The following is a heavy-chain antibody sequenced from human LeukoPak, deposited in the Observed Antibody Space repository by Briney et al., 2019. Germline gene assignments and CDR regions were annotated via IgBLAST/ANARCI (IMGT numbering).Heavy chain of an antibody. Sequence: ASVKVSFKASGYTFTSYGINWVRPAPGQGLEWMGWISAYNGNTNYAQKLQGRVTMTTDTSTSTAYMELRSLRSDDTAVYYCARSVITIFGYTSRPFAYWGQGTLVTVSS. CDR1: GYTFTSYG. J-gene: IGHJ4*02. CDR3: ARSVITIFGYTSRPFAY. D-gene: IGHD3-3*01. V-gene: IGHV1-18*01. CDR2: ISAYNGNT.